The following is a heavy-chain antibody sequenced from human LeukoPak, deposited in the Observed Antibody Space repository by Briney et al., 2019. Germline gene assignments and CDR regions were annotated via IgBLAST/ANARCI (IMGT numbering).Heavy chain of an antibody. J-gene: IGHJ4*02. V-gene: IGHV3-23*01. CDR1: GFPISTYT. CDR3: ARAQGTTNGLLDN. CDR2: ITFSGGTT. D-gene: IGHD5-24*01. Sequence: GGSLRLSCVVSGFPISTYTTTWVRQTPEKGLEWVSSITFSGGTTYYADPVRGRFTISRDESENNLYLQMTSLRVEDTAVYYCARAQGTTNGLLDNWGQGVLVTVSS.